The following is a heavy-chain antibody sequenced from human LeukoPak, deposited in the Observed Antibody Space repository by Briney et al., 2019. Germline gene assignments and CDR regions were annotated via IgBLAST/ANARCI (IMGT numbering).Heavy chain of an antibody. D-gene: IGHD4-17*01. CDR2: IIPIFGTA. CDR3: ARTGLRGDPNWFDP. J-gene: IGHJ5*02. Sequence: SVKVSCKASGGTFSSYAISWVRQAPGQGLEWMGGIIPIFGTANYAQKFQGRVTITADKSTSTAYMELRSLRSDDTAVYYCARTGLRGDPNWFDPWGQGTLVTVSS. V-gene: IGHV1-69*06. CDR1: GGTFSSYA.